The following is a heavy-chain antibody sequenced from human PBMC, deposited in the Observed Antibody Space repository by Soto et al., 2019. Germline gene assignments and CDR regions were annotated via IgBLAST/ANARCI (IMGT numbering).Heavy chain of an antibody. V-gene: IGHV3-23*01. CDR1: GFTFSSYA. CDR3: AKVRARSYYDFGSGYYFD. J-gene: IGHJ4*02. CDR2: ISGSGGST. Sequence: EVQLLESGGGLVQPGGSLRLSCAASGFTFSSYAMSWVRQAPGKGLEWVSAISGSGGSTYYADSVKGRFTISRDNSTNTLYLQMNSLRAEDTAVYYCAKVRARSYYDFGSGYYFDWGQGTLVTVSS. D-gene: IGHD3-3*01.